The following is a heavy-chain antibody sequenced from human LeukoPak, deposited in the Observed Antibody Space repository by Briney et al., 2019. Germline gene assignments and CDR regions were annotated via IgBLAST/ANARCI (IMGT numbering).Heavy chain of an antibody. CDR3: ASYNDYGGNWFDP. CDR2: ISSSSSYI. V-gene: IGHV3-21*01. D-gene: IGHD4-23*01. CDR1: GFTFSSYS. Sequence: GGSLRLSCAASGFTFSSYSMNWVRQAPGKGLEWVSSISSSSSYIYYADSVKGRFTISRDNAKSSLYLQINSLRAEDTSVYYCASYNDYGGNWFDPWGQGTLVTVSS. J-gene: IGHJ5*02.